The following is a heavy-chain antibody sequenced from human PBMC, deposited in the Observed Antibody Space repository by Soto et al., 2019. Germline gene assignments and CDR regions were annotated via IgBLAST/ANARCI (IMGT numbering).Heavy chain of an antibody. CDR3: TTQHLVEGLTAMQDY. CDR1: GFSFSNAW. V-gene: IGHV3-15*07. Sequence: EVQLVESGGGLVKPGGSLRLSCAASGFSFSNAWMNWVRQAPGKGLEWVGRIKSSTDGGTTDYAAPVKGKFTISRDDSKNTLYLQMNSLKTEDTAVYFCTTQHLVEGLTAMQDYWGQVTRVTVSS. CDR2: IKSSTDGGTT. D-gene: IGHD2-21*02. J-gene: IGHJ4*02.